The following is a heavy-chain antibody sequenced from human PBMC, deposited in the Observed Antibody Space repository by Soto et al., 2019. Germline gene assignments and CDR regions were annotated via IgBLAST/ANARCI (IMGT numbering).Heavy chain of an antibody. CDR1: GGSFGGYY. D-gene: IGHD6-19*01. J-gene: IGHJ1*01. CDR3: ASTVNFLAVAGFSAY. V-gene: IGHV4-34*01. CDR2: INHSGST. Sequence: PSETLSLTCAVYGGSFGGYYWSWIRQPPGKGLEWIGEINHSGSTNHNPSLKSRVTISVDTSKNQFSLKLSSVTAADTAVYYCASTVNFLAVAGFSAYRGQGTLVPVSP.